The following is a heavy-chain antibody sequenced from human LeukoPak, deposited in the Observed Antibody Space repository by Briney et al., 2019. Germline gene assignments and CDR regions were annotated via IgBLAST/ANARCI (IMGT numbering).Heavy chain of an antibody. D-gene: IGHD6-19*01. CDR3: ARGRLARSPYFDY. J-gene: IGHJ4*02. Sequence: PSETLSLTCTVSGGSFSSYYWSWIRKPPGRGLEWIGYIYYSGSTDYNPSLKSRVTISVETSKNQFSLNLSSVTAADTAVYYCARGRLARSPYFDYWGQGTLVTVSS. CDR1: GGSFSSYY. CDR2: IYYSGST. V-gene: IGHV4-59*01.